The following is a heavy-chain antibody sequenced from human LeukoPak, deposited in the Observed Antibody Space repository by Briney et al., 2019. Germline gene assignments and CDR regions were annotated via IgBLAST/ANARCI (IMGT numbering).Heavy chain of an antibody. CDR1: GFTFSSYA. CDR2: ISSNGCST. J-gene: IGHJ4*02. V-gene: IGHV3-64*01. D-gene: IGHD1-26*01. Sequence: GGSLRLSCAASGFTFSSYAMHWVRQAPGKGLECVSAISSNGCSTYYANSVKGRFTISRDNSKNTLYLQMGSLRAEDMAVYYCARDRQRSWYSGSWGHYWGQGTLVTVSS. CDR3: ARDRQRSWYSGSWGHY.